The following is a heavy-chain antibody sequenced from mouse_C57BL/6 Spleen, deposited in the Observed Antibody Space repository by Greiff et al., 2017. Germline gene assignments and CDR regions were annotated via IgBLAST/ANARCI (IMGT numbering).Heavy chain of an antibody. Sequence: VQLQQPGAELVRPGSSVKLSCKASGYTFTSYWMHWVKQRPIQGLEWIGNIDPSDSETHYNQKFKDKATLTVDKSSSTAYMQLSSLTSEDSAVYYWARGDDGYYIPLFDYWGQGTTLTVSA. CDR3: ARGDDGYYIPLFDY. D-gene: IGHD2-3*01. V-gene: IGHV1-52*01. CDR2: IDPSDSET. CDR1: GYTFTSYW. J-gene: IGHJ2*01.